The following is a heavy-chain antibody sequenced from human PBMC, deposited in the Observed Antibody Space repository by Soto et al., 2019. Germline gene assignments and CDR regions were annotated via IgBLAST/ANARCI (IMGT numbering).Heavy chain of an antibody. D-gene: IGHD3-3*01. CDR1: GFTFSRHW. CDR2: STNDGSST. CDR3: VRVGAGWAFDI. J-gene: IGHJ3*02. Sequence: EVQLVESGGGLVQPGGSLRLSCGASGFTFSRHWMHWVRQVPGKGLVWVSRSTNDGSSTSYADYVKGRFTVSRDNAKNTLCIQMSSLRAEDMAVYYCVRVGAGWAFDIWGQGTMVTVSA. V-gene: IGHV3-74*01.